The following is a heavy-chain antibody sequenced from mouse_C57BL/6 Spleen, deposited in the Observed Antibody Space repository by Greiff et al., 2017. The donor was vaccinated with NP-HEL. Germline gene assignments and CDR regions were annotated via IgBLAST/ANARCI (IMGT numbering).Heavy chain of an antibody. Sequence: LEESGPELVKPGASVKLSCKASGYTFTSYDINWVKQRPGQGLEWIGWIYPRDGSTKYNEKFKGKATLTVDTSSSTAYMELHSLTSEDSAVYFCARDYYGSRYWYFDVWGTGTTVTVSS. CDR2: IYPRDGST. CDR3: ARDYYGSRYWYFDV. V-gene: IGHV1-85*01. CDR1: GYTFTSYD. D-gene: IGHD1-1*01. J-gene: IGHJ1*03.